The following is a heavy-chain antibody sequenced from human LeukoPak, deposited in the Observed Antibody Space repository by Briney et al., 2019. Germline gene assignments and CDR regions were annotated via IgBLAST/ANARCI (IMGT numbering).Heavy chain of an antibody. D-gene: IGHD3-16*01. CDR1: GGSISSGGYY. CDR3: ARRAGLGYFDC. V-gene: IGHV4-31*03. Sequence: QVQLQESGPVLVKPSQTLYLTCTVSGGSISSGGYYWSWIGEHPGKGLEWIGYIYDSGSAYYNLSLKSRVTISVDTSNNQFSLNLSSVTAADTAVYYCARRAGLGYFDCWGQGTLVTVSS. CDR2: IYDSGSA. J-gene: IGHJ4*02.